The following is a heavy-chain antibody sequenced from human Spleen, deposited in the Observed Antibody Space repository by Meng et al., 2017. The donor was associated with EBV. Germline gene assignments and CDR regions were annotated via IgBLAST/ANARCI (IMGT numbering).Heavy chain of an antibody. CDR1: GYTCTSYS. CDR3: ARVRDGSGSYYLDY. Sequence: QVQLVQSDAEFTKPGASGKGSCHVSGYTCTSYSMNWVRQAPGQGLEWMGWITTNTGNPTYAQGFTGRFVFSLDTSVSTAYLQISSLKAEDTAVYYCARVRDGSGSYYLDYWGQGTLVTVSS. CDR2: ITTNTGNP. D-gene: IGHD3-10*01. J-gene: IGHJ4*02. V-gene: IGHV7-4-1*02.